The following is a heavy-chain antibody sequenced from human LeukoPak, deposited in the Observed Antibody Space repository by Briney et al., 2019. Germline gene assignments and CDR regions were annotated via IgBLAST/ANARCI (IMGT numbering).Heavy chain of an antibody. CDR3: ASLVEYCSSTSCSDY. J-gene: IGHJ4*02. Sequence: GGSLRLSCAASGFTFDDYGMSWVRQAPGKGLEWVSGINWNGGSTGYADSVKGRFTISRDNAKNSLYPQMNSLRAEDTALYYCASLVEYCSSTSCSDYWGQGTLVTVSS. CDR1: GFTFDDYG. V-gene: IGHV3-20*04. CDR2: INWNGGST. D-gene: IGHD2-2*01.